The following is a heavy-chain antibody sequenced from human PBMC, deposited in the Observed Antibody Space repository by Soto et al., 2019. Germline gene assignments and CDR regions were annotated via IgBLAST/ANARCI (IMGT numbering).Heavy chain of an antibody. Sequence: PGGSLRLSCAASGFTFSNAWMSWVRQAPGKGLEWVGRIKSKTDGGTTDYAAPVKGRFAISRDDPKNTLYLQMNSLKTEDTAVYYCTTDSPDYCSSTSCSHFDYWGQGTLVTVSS. CDR2: IKSKTDGGTT. CDR3: TTDSPDYCSSTSCSHFDY. V-gene: IGHV3-15*01. D-gene: IGHD2-2*01. CDR1: GFTFSNAW. J-gene: IGHJ4*02.